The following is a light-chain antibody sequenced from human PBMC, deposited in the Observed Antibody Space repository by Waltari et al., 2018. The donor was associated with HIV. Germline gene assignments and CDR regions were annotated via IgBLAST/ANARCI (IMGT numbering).Light chain of an antibody. J-gene: IGKJ2*01. CDR3: QQYNSDFYT. CDR1: QNVDSW. CDR2: KAS. Sequence: IQMTQSPSILYASVGARITITCRASQNVDSWLVWYHPRPGRAPKLLIYKASTLEYGVPARFTGSGSGTNFTLTINSLHPDDFATYYCQQYNSDFYTFGLGTRLDLK. V-gene: IGKV1-5*03.